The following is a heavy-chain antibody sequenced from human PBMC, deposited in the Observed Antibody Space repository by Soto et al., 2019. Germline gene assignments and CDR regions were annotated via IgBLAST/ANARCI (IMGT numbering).Heavy chain of an antibody. Sequence: GGSLRLSCAASGFTVSSNYMSWVRQAPGKGLEWVSVIYSGGSTYYADSVKGRFTISRDNSKNTLYLQMNSLRAEDTAVYYCARDLWRDYGDYVLYYGMDVWGQGTTVTVSS. J-gene: IGHJ6*02. V-gene: IGHV3-53*01. CDR2: IYSGGST. D-gene: IGHD4-17*01. CDR1: GFTVSSNY. CDR3: ARDLWRDYGDYVLYYGMDV.